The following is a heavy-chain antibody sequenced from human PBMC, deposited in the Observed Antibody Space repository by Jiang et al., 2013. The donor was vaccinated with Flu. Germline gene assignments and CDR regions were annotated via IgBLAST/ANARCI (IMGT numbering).Heavy chain of an antibody. Sequence: VQLLESGGGLVQPGGSLKLSCAASGFTFSGSAMHWVRQASGKGLEWVGRIRSKANSYATAYAASVKGRFTISRDDSKNTAYLQMNSLKTEDTAVYYCTRLYDSSGYSGYWGQGTLVTVSS. CDR3: TRLYDSSGYSGY. V-gene: IGHV3-73*01. J-gene: IGHJ4*02. D-gene: IGHD3-22*01. CDR2: IRSKANSYAT. CDR1: GFTFSGSA.